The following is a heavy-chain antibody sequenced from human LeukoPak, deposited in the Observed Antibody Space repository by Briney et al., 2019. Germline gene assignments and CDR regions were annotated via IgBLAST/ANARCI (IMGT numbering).Heavy chain of an antibody. Sequence: ASVKVSCKVSGYTLTELSMHWVRQAPGKGLEWMGGFDHEDGETIYAQKFQGRVTMTEDTSTDTAYMELSSLRSEDTAVYYCATRMGQLVQYNYYGMDVWGQGTTVTVSS. V-gene: IGHV1-24*01. CDR2: FDHEDGET. D-gene: IGHD6-6*01. J-gene: IGHJ6*02. CDR1: GYTLTELS. CDR3: ATRMGQLVQYNYYGMDV.